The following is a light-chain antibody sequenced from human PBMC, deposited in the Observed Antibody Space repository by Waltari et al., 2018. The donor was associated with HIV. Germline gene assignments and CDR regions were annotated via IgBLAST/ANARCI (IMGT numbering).Light chain of an antibody. J-gene: IGKJ3*01. Sequence: DIVMTQSPLSLPVTPGEPASISCRSSQSLLHSNGYNYLDWYLQKPGQSPQLLIYLGSNPASGVSDRFSGSGSGTDFTLKISRVEAEDVGVYYCMQAQQTEFTFGPGTKVDIK. CDR1: QSLLHSNGYNY. CDR2: LGS. CDR3: MQAQQTEFT. V-gene: IGKV2-28*01.